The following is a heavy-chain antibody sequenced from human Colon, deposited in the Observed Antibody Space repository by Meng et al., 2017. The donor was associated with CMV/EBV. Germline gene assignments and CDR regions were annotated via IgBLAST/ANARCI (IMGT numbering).Heavy chain of an antibody. CDR2: IKQDGSEK. D-gene: IGHD1-14*01. Sequence: GESLKISCAASGFTFSSYWMSWVRQAPGKGLEWVANIKQDGSEKYYVDSVKGRFTASRDNARNSLYLQMNSLRAEDTAVYYCASHTHYAGNPPGTHQCWGQGTLVTVSS. CDR1: GFTFSSYW. J-gene: IGHJ4*02. V-gene: IGHV3-7*01. CDR3: ASHTHYAGNPPGTHQC.